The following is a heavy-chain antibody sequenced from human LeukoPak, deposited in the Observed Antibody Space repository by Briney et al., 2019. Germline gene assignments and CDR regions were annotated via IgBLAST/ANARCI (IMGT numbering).Heavy chain of an antibody. D-gene: IGHD3-22*01. J-gene: IGHJ4*02. CDR1: GFTFSSYA. CDR3: AKENGYYDSSGYYYLSAFDY. CDR2: ISGSGGST. Sequence: GGSLRLSCAASGFTFSSYAMSWVRQAPGKGLEWVSAISGSGGSTYYADSVKGRFTISRDNSKNTLYLQMNSLRAEDTAVYFCAKENGYYDSSGYYYLSAFDYWGQGTLVTVSS. V-gene: IGHV3-23*01.